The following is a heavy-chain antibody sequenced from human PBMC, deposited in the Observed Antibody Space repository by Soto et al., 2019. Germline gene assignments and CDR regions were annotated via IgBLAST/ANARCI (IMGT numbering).Heavy chain of an antibody. Sequence: LGESLKISCKGSGYSFTSYWISWVRQMPGKGLEWMGRIDPSDSYTNYSPSFQGHVTISADKSISTAYLQWSSLKASDTAMYYCARHPLVGALAGNYYGMHVRAQRTTVTGSS. CDR3: ARHPLVGALAGNYYGMHV. D-gene: IGHD1-26*01. CDR1: GYSFTSYW. CDR2: IDPSDSYT. V-gene: IGHV5-10-1*01. J-gene: IGHJ6*02.